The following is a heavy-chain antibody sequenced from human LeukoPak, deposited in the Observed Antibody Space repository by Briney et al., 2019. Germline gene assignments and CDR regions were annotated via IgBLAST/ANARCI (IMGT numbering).Heavy chain of an antibody. D-gene: IGHD3-10*01. CDR1: GYTFTSYG. CDR3: ARGTYYYGSGSYDY. J-gene: IGHJ4*02. CDR2: ISVYNGNT. V-gene: IGHV1-18*01. Sequence: ASVKVSCKASGYTFTSYGISWVRQAPGQGLEWMGWISVYNGNTNYAQELQGRVTMTTDTSTSTAYMELRSLRSDDTAVYYCARGTYYYGSGSYDYWGQGTLVTVSS.